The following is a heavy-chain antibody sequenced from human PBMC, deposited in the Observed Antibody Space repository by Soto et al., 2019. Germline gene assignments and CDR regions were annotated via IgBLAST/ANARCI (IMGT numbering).Heavy chain of an antibody. J-gene: IGHJ4*02. CDR1: GFTFSSYA. V-gene: IGHV3-23*01. D-gene: IGHD2-21*02. CDR3: AKAREYGGNSWSDY. CDR2: ISGSGGST. Sequence: SGGSLRLSCAASGFTFSSYAMIWVRQAPGKGLEWVSAISGSGGSTYYADSVKGRFTISRDNSKNTLYLQMNSLRAEDTAVYYCAKAREYGGNSWSDYWGQGTLVTVSS.